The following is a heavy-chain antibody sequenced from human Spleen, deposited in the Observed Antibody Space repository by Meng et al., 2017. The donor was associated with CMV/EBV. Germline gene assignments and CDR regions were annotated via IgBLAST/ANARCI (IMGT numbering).Heavy chain of an antibody. Sequence: ESLKISCTVSGGSISSYYWSWIRQPPGKGLEWIGYIYYSGSTNYNPSLKSRVTISVDTSKNQFSLKLSSVTAADTAVYYCARVTSVRPVGSFDYWGQGTLVTGLL. CDR2: IYYSGST. CDR1: GGSISSYY. J-gene: IGHJ4*02. D-gene: IGHD2-15*01. CDR3: ARVTSVRPVGSFDY. V-gene: IGHV4-59*01.